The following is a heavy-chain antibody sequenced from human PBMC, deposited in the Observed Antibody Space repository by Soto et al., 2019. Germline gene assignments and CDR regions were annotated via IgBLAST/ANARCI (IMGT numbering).Heavy chain of an antibody. Sequence: PSETLSLTCTGSGGSVTGGGFCWSWIRQHPGEGLEFIGYMCYSGSTNYNPSLKSRVAISIDTSKNQFSLTLTFVTAADTAVYYCASRDYGYTFNIWGQGTMVTVSS. D-gene: IGHD4-17*01. V-gene: IGHV4-31*03. J-gene: IGHJ3*02. CDR1: GGSVTGGGFC. CDR2: MCYSGST. CDR3: ASRDYGYTFNI.